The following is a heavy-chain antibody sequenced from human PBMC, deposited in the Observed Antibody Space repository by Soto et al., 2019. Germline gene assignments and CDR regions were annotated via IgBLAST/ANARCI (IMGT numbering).Heavy chain of an antibody. CDR1: GFSLSTSGVG. J-gene: IGHJ5*02. Sequence: QITLKESGPTLVKPTQTLTLTCTFSGFSLSTSGVGVGWIRQPPGKALEWLALIYWDDDKRYSPSLKSRLTITKDNSKNQVVLTMTNMDPVDTATYYCAHSSCSGGSCYSFIWFDPWGQGTLVTVSS. V-gene: IGHV2-5*02. CDR2: IYWDDDK. D-gene: IGHD2-15*01. CDR3: AHSSCSGGSCYSFIWFDP.